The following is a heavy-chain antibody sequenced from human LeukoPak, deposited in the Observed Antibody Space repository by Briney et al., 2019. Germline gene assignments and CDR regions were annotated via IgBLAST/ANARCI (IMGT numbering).Heavy chain of an antibody. J-gene: IGHJ3*02. CDR2: IIPIFGTA. CDR1: GGTFSSYA. V-gene: IGHV1-69*01. CDR3: ATVALDAFDI. Sequence: ASVKVSCKASGGTFSSYAISWVRQGPGQGLEWMGGIIPIFGTANYAQKFQGRVTITADESTSTGYMELSRLRSEVTAVYYCATVALDAFDIWGQGTMVTVSS.